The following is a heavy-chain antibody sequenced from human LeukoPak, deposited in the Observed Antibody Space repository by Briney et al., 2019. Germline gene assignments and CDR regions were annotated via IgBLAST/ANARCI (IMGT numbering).Heavy chain of an antibody. J-gene: IGHJ4*02. CDR1: GFTFSSYW. CDR3: ARDLSRYSSSPTGYYFDY. Sequence: PGGSLRLSCAASGFTFSSYWMSWVRQAPGKGLEWVANIKQDGSEKYYVDSVKGRFTISRDNAKNSLYLQMNSLRAEDTAVYYCARDLSRYSSSPTGYYFDYWGQGTLVTVSS. V-gene: IGHV3-7*01. CDR2: IKQDGSEK. D-gene: IGHD6-6*01.